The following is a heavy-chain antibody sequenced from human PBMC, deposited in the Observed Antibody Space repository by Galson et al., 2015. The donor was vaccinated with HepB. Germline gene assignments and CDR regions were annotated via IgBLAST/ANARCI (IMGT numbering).Heavy chain of an antibody. Sequence: SLRLSCAASGFTFTNAWMSWVRQAPGKGLEWVGRIKSKTDGGTTDYAAPVKGRFTISRDDSKNTLYLQMNSLKTEDTAVYYCTTANPSGYSSGWLNWYFDLWGRGTLVTVSS. CDR2: IKSKTDGGTT. J-gene: IGHJ2*01. V-gene: IGHV3-15*01. CDR1: GFTFTNAW. D-gene: IGHD6-19*01. CDR3: TTANPSGYSSGWLNWYFDL.